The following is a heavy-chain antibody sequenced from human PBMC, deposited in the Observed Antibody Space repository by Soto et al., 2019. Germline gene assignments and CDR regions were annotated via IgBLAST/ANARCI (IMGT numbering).Heavy chain of an antibody. CDR2: IYWDDDK. Sequence: QITLNESGPTVVKPAETLTLTCTFSGFSLTTSGVGVGWIRQSPGKAPEWLALIYWDDDKRYSASLKSRLTITNDTSKNQVVLTMASVDPADTATYYCAHRILRTVFGLVTTTAIYSDFWGQGTPVVVSS. D-gene: IGHD3-3*01. V-gene: IGHV2-5*02. CDR3: AHRILRTVFGLVTTTAIYSDF. J-gene: IGHJ4*02. CDR1: GFSLTTSGVG.